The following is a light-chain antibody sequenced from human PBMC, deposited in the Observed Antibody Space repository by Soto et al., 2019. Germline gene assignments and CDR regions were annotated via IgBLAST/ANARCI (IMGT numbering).Light chain of an antibody. Sequence: EIVLTQSPATLSLSPGERATLSCRASQSVSSYLAWYQQKPGQAPRLLIYDASNRATGIPARFSGSGSGTDFTLTISSLEPEDFAVYYCQQRSNWPGTFGQGTKAEIK. CDR3: QQRSNWPGT. CDR2: DAS. CDR1: QSVSSY. J-gene: IGKJ1*01. V-gene: IGKV3-11*01.